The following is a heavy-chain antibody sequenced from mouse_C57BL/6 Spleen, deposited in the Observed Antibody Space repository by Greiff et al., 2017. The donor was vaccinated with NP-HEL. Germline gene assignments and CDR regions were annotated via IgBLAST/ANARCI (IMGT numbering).Heavy chain of an antibody. CDR2: ISSGGDYI. Sequence: EVMLVESGEGLVKPGGSLKLSCAASGFTFSSYAMSWVRQTPEKRLEWVAYISSGGDYIYYADTVKGRFTISRDNARNILYLQMSSLKSEDTAMYYYTRSAIYDAYEAYWGQGTLVTVSA. J-gene: IGHJ3*01. CDR1: GFTFSSYA. D-gene: IGHD2-3*01. CDR3: TRSAIYDAYEAY. V-gene: IGHV5-9-1*02.